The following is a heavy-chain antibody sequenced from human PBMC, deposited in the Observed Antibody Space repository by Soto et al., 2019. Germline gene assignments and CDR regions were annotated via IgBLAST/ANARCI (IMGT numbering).Heavy chain of an antibody. CDR2: ISYDGSNK. Sequence: PGGSLRLSCAASGFTFSSYGMHGVRQAPGEGLEWVAVISYDGSNKYYADSVKGRFTISRDNSKNTLYLQMNSLRAEVTAVYYCAKGYFGGSYYFDYWGQGT. J-gene: IGHJ4*02. V-gene: IGHV3-30*18. CDR3: AKGYFGGSYYFDY. D-gene: IGHD1-26*01. CDR1: GFTFSSYG.